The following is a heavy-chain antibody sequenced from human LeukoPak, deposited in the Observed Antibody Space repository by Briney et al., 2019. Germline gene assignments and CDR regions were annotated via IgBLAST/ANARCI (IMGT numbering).Heavy chain of an antibody. Sequence: GGSLRLSCAASGFTFSSYAMRWVRQAPGKGLEWVSAISGSGGSTYYADSVRGRFTISRDNSKNTLFLEMNSLGAEDTAVYYCAKVVRASGWKKVDYWGQGTLVTASS. V-gene: IGHV3-23*01. J-gene: IGHJ4*02. D-gene: IGHD6-19*01. CDR3: AKVVRASGWKKVDY. CDR2: ISGSGGST. CDR1: GFTFSSYA.